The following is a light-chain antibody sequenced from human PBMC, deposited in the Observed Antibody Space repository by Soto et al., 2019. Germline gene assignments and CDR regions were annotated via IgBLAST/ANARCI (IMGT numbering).Light chain of an antibody. CDR3: QTWATGIRV. J-gene: IGLJ3*02. CDR2: LNSDGSH. CDR1: SGHSTYA. Sequence: QPVLTQSPSASASLGASVKLTCTLDSGHSTYAIAWHQQQPEKGPRYLMKLNSDGSHTKGDGIPDRFSGSSSGAERYLIISSLQSEDEADYYCQTWATGIRVFGGGTKVTVL. V-gene: IGLV4-69*01.